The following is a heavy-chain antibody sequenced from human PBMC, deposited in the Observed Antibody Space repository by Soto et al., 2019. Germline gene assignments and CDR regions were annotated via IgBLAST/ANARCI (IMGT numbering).Heavy chain of an antibody. CDR2: IKGEADGGTT. CDR1: GFTFSKAW. CDR3: TTGLSNGYYNFDY. J-gene: IGHJ4*02. D-gene: IGHD3-22*01. Sequence: HLVESGGGLVKPGGALRLSFAASGFTFSKAWVRWGRQAPGKGLEWVGRIKGEADGGTTDYAAPVKGRITISRDHSKDTLYLQMNSLKTEDTAVYYCTTGLSNGYYNFDYWGQGTPVTVSS. V-gene: IGHV3-15*01.